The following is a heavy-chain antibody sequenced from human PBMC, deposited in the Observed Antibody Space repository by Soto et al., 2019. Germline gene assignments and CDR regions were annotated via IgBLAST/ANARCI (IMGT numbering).Heavy chain of an antibody. J-gene: IGHJ3*02. CDR1: GFTFSSHW. V-gene: IGHV3-74*01. Sequence: GGSLRLSCVASGFTFSSHWMHWVHQVPGKGLVWVAHITADGSSATYADSVKGRFTISRDNAKNTLYLQMNTLRVEHTAVYYCADLFAGFDIWGQGTMVTVSS. CDR2: ITADGSSA. CDR3: ADLFAGFDI.